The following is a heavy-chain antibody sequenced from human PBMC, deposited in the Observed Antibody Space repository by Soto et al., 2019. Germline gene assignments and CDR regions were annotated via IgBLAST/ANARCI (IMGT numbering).Heavy chain of an antibody. V-gene: IGHV4-59*08. J-gene: IGHJ6*03. D-gene: IGHD2-8*01. CDR3: ARHGGRMDAIWDGYYYYMDV. CDR2: IYYSGST. Sequence: SETLSLTCTVSGGSISSYYWSWIRQPPGKGLEWIGYIYYSGSTNYNPSLMSRVTISVDTSKNQFSLKLSSVTAADTAVYYCARHGGRMDAIWDGYYYYMDVWGKGTTVTVS. CDR1: GGSISSYY.